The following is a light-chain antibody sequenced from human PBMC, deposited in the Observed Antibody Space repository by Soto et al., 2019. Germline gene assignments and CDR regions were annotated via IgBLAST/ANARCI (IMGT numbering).Light chain of an antibody. CDR3: CSYAVTLYV. CDR1: STDVGASNN. Sequence: QSALTQPRSVSGSHGQSVTISCTGTSTDVGASNNVSWYQQLPGRAPKLMIYDVSERPSGVPDRVSGSKSGNTASLTISGLQADDEADYYCCSYAVTLYVFGTGTKVTVL. CDR2: DVS. V-gene: IGLV2-11*01. J-gene: IGLJ1*01.